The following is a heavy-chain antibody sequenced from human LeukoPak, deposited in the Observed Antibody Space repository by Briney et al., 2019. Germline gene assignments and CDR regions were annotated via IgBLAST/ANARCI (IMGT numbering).Heavy chain of an antibody. CDR1: GYTFTSYD. CDR2: MNPNSGNT. V-gene: IGHV1-8*01. D-gene: IGHD6-13*01. J-gene: IGHJ4*02. Sequence: ASVKVSCKASGYTFTSYDINWVRQATGQGLEWMGWMNPNSGNTGYAQKFQGRVTMTRNTSISTAYMDPSRLRSEDTAVYYCARGTRSIAAAATRVYYFDYWGQGTLVTVSS. CDR3: ARGTRSIAAAATRVYYFDY.